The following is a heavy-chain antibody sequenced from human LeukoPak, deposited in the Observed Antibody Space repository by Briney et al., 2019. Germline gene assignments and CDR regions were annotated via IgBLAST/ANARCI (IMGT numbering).Heavy chain of an antibody. CDR3: AKVRTVVHLAYAFDI. Sequence: AGGSLRLSCAASGFTFDDYAMHWVRQVPGKGLEWVSLISGDGGSIYYADSVKGRFTISRDSSKTSLYLQMNSLRTEDTALYYCAKVRTVVHLAYAFDIWGQGTMVTVSS. V-gene: IGHV3-43*02. D-gene: IGHD3-22*01. J-gene: IGHJ3*02. CDR1: GFTFDDYA. CDR2: ISGDGGSI.